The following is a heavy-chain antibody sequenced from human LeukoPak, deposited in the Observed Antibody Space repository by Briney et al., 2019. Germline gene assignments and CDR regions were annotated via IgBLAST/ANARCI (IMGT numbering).Heavy chain of an antibody. Sequence: PGGSLRLSCAGSGFTFDDYAMHWVRQAPGKGLEWVSGISWNSGSIGYADSVRGRFTISRDNSKNTLYLQMNSLRAEDTAVYYCARAPGYGAAYYFDYWGQGTLVTVSS. CDR2: ISWNSGSI. V-gene: IGHV3-9*01. D-gene: IGHD1-1*01. CDR1: GFTFDDYA. CDR3: ARAPGYGAAYYFDY. J-gene: IGHJ4*02.